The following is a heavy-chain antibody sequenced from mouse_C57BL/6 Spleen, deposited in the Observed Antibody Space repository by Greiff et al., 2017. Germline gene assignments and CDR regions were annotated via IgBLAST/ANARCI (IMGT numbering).Heavy chain of an antibody. V-gene: IGHV1-26*01. CDR2: INPNNGGT. CDR3: AREGYGKDAKDY. J-gene: IGHJ4*01. D-gene: IGHD2-1*01. CDR1: GYTFTDYY. Sequence: EVQLQQSGPELVKPGASVKISCKASGYTFTDYYMNWVKQSHGKSLEWIGDINPNNGGTSYNQKFKGKATLTVDKSSSTAYMELRSLTSEDSAVYYCAREGYGKDAKDYWGQGTSVTVSS.